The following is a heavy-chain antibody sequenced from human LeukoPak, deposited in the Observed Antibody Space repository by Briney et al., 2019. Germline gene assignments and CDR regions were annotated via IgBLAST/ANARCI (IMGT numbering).Heavy chain of an antibody. Sequence: GGSLRLSCVASGFTFSSSGMPWVRQAPGKGLEWVAVIWSDGSTTYYGDSVKGRLTISRDNSKSTLYLQMNSLRAEDTAVYYCAREHHDSSTGAFDVWGQGTMVTVSS. J-gene: IGHJ3*01. V-gene: IGHV3-33*01. D-gene: IGHD3-22*01. CDR1: GFTFSSSG. CDR3: AREHHDSSTGAFDV. CDR2: IWSDGSTT.